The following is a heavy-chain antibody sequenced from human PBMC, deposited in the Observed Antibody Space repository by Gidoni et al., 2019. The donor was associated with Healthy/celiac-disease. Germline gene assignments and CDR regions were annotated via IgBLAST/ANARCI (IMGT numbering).Heavy chain of an antibody. CDR2: FDPEDGET. CDR3: ATGGIGGWYAFDI. V-gene: IGHV1-24*01. Sequence: QVQLVQSGAEVKKPGASVKVSCTVSGYTLTELSMHWVRQAHGKGLEWMGCFDPEDGETIYAQKFQGRVTMTEDTATDTAYMELSSLRSEDTAVYYCATGGIGGWYAFDIWGQGTMVTVSS. CDR1: GYTLTELS. D-gene: IGHD6-19*01. J-gene: IGHJ3*02.